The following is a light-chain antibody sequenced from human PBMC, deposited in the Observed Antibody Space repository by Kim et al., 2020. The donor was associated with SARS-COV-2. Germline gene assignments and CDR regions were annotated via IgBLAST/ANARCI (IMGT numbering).Light chain of an antibody. V-gene: IGKV1-5*03. Sequence: DIQMTQSPSSLSASVGDRVTITCRASQGISNWLAWYQQIPGKAPRLLIYKASVLQSGVPSRFSGSGSGTEFTLTINGLQPEDFATYYCKQYDSYSWTFGQGTKVYI. CDR1: QGISNW. J-gene: IGKJ1*01. CDR3: KQYDSYSWT. CDR2: KAS.